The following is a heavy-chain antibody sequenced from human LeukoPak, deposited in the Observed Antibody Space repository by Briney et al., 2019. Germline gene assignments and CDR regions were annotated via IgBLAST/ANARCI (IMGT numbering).Heavy chain of an antibody. V-gene: IGHV3-11*01. Sequence: PGGSLRLSCAASGFTFSDFYMSWIRRSPGKGLEWVSDMSSNGRRISYRDSVKGRFTISRDNAKNSLYLQMDRLGVEDTAVYYCARLHRGNLAPSFDYWGQGAQVTVSS. J-gene: IGHJ4*02. CDR1: GFTFSDFY. CDR3: ARLHRGNLAPSFDY. D-gene: IGHD3-3*02. CDR2: MSSNGRRI.